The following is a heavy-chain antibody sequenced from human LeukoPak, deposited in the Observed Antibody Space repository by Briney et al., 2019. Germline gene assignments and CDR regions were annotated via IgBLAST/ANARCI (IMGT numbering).Heavy chain of an antibody. CDR1: GFIFSIYS. CDR3: ATDPWQGRGLLDY. J-gene: IGHJ4*02. V-gene: IGHV3-48*01. D-gene: IGHD3-10*01. CDR2: ITSSGNTI. Sequence: GGSLRLSCGASGFIFSIYSMNWVRQAPGEGLEWVSYITSSGNTIYYADSVKGRFTISRDNAKNSLYLQMNSLRAEDTAVYYCATDPWQGRGLLDYWGQGTLVTVSS.